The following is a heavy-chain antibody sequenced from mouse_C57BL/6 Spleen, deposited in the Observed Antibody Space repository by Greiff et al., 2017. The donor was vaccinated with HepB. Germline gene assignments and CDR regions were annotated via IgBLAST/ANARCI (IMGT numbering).Heavy chain of an antibody. CDR1: GFTFTDYY. V-gene: IGHV7-3*01. D-gene: IGHD1-1*01. J-gene: IGHJ1*03. CDR3: GGLDYGSEWSFDV. CDR2: IRNKANGYTT. Sequence: EVKLVESGGGLVQPGGSLSLSCAASGFTFTDYYMSWVRQPPGKALEWLGFIRNKANGYTTEYSASVKGRFTISRDNSQSILYLQMNALRAEDSATYYCGGLDYGSEWSFDVWGTGTTVTVSS.